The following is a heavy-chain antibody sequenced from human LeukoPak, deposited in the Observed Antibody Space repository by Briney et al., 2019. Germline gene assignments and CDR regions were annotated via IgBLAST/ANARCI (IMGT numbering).Heavy chain of an antibody. V-gene: IGHV3-30-3*01. CDR1: GFTVNSNY. J-gene: IGHJ3*02. CDR3: ARRAYDILTGSHDAFDI. D-gene: IGHD3-9*01. Sequence: GGSLRLSCAASGFTVNSNYMSWVRQAPGKGLEWVAVISYDGSNKYYADSVKGRFTISRDNSKNTLYLQMNSLRAEDTAVYYCARRAYDILTGSHDAFDIWGQGTMVTVSS. CDR2: ISYDGSNK.